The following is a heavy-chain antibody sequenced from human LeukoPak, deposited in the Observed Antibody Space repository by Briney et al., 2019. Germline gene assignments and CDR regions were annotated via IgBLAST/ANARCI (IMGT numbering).Heavy chain of an antibody. D-gene: IGHD2-2*02. Sequence: GGSLRLSCAASGFTFSSYAMSWVRQAPGKGLEWVSAISGSGGSTYYADSVKGRFTISRDNSKNTLYLQMNSLRVEDTAVYYCAKDIHYIREGGYFDYWGQGTLVTVSS. V-gene: IGHV3-23*01. CDR1: GFTFSSYA. J-gene: IGHJ4*02. CDR3: AKDIHYIREGGYFDY. CDR2: ISGSGGST.